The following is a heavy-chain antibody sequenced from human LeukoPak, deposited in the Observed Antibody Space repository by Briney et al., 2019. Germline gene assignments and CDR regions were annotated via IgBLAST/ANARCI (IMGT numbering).Heavy chain of an antibody. V-gene: IGHV4-38-2*01. CDR3: ARRKSSGYYDW. CDR1: GYSISSGYY. CDR2: IYHSGST. D-gene: IGHD3-22*01. Sequence: SETLSLTCAVSGYSISSGYYWGWIRQPPVKGLEWIGSIYHSGSTYYNPSLKSRGTISVDMSKNQFSLKLSSVTAADTAVYYCARRKSSGYYDWWGQGTLVTVSS. J-gene: IGHJ4*02.